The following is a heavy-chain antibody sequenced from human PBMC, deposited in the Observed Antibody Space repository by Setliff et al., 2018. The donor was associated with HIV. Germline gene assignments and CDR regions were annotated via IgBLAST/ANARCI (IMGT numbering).Heavy chain of an antibody. CDR2: ISSSSSTK. CDR3: ARDQIRSRYYYYYTDV. CDR1: GFNFSMYS. Sequence: GGSLRLSCAASGFNFSMYSMNWVRQAPGKGLEWVSYISSSSSTKYYADSVKGRFTISRDNAKNSLYLHMNTLRADDTAVYFCARDQIRSRYYYYYTDVWGLGTLVTVSS. V-gene: IGHV3-48*01. J-gene: IGHJ4*02. D-gene: IGHD3-3*01.